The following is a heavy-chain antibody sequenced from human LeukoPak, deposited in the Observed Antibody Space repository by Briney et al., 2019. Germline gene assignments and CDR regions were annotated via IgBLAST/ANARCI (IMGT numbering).Heavy chain of an antibody. Sequence: SQTLSLTCTVSGGSISSGGYYWSWIRQHPGKGLEWIGYIYYSGSTYYNPSLKSRVTISVDTSKNQFSLKLSSVTAADTAVYYCARDSVAAVIHYYYYGMDVWGQGTTVTVSS. D-gene: IGHD6-13*01. CDR2: IYYSGST. J-gene: IGHJ6*02. V-gene: IGHV4-31*03. CDR3: ARDSVAAVIHYYYYGMDV. CDR1: GGSISSGGYY.